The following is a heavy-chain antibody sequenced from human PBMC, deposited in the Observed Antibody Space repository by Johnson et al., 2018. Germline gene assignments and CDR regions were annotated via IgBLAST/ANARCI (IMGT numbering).Heavy chain of an antibody. Sequence: QVQLVQSGGGVVQPGRSLRLSCAASGFSFITYGMHWVRQAPGKGLEWVAFISYDGRNKYYADSVRGRFTISRDSSKNTLYLQMNSLRAEDTAVDYCAKGRGPFYYYDMDFWGQGTTVTVSS. V-gene: IGHV3-30*18. CDR1: GFSFITYG. J-gene: IGHJ6*02. CDR2: ISYDGRNK. CDR3: AKGRGPFYYYDMDF.